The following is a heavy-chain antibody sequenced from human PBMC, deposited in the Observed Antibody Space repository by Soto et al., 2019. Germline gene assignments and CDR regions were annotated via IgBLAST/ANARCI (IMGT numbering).Heavy chain of an antibody. CDR3: ASGHDAYKVRY. CDR1: GGSISSGGYS. D-gene: IGHD1-1*01. J-gene: IGHJ4*02. V-gene: IGHV4-39*07. Sequence: PSETLSLTCAVSGGSISSGGYSWGWIRQPPGKGLEWIGSIYYSGNTYYNPSLKSRVTISVGRSKNQFSLKLTSVTAADTAVYFCASGHDAYKVRYWGQGTQVTVSS. CDR2: IYYSGNT.